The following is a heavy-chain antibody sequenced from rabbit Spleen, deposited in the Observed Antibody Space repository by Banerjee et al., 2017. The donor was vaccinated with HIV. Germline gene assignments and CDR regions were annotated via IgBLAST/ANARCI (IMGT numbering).Heavy chain of an antibody. Sequence: QEQLEESGGDLVKPEASLTLTCTASGFSFSTSYWICWVRQAPGKGLEWIGCIYTGDDSTHYASWAKGRFIISKTSSTTVTLQMTSLTAADTATYFCARDLVVAIGWNFNLWGPGTLVTVS. CDR1: GFSFSTSYW. CDR2: IYTGDDST. V-gene: IGHV1S45*01. D-gene: IGHD3-3*01. J-gene: IGHJ4*01. CDR3: ARDLVVAIGWNFNL.